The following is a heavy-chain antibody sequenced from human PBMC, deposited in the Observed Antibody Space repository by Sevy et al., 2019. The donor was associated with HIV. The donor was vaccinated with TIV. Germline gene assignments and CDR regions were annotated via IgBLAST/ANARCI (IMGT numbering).Heavy chain of an antibody. D-gene: IGHD1-26*01. CDR3: AAGLGSYYKFDY. Sequence: GGSLRLSCAASGFTFSSYSMNWVRQAPGKGLEWVSYISSSSSTIYYADSVKGRFTISRDNAKNSLYLQMSSLRDEDTAVYYCAAGLGSYYKFDYWGQGTLVTVSS. J-gene: IGHJ4*02. CDR2: ISSSSSTI. CDR1: GFTFSSYS. V-gene: IGHV3-48*02.